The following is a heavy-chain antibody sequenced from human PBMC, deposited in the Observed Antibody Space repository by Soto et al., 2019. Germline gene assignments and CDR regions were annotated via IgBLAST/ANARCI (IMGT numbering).Heavy chain of an antibody. J-gene: IGHJ6*04. Sequence: QVQLQESGPGLVKPSETLSLTCTVSGGSISSYYWTWIRQPPGKGLEWIGYIYYSGSTNYNPSLKSRVTISVATSKTQFSLKLSSVTAADTAVYYCARLDGYDHDVDVGGKGTTVTVSS. CDR2: IYYSGST. D-gene: IGHD6-13*01. V-gene: IGHV4-59*08. CDR3: ARLDGYDHDVDV. CDR1: GGSISSYY.